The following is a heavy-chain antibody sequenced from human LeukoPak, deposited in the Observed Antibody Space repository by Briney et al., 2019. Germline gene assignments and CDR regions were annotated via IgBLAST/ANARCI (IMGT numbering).Heavy chain of an antibody. J-gene: IGHJ6*03. V-gene: IGHV4-34*01. CDR1: GESFSGYY. CDR2: INHSGST. Sequence: PSETLSLTCAVYGESFSGYYWSWIRQPPGKGLEWIGEINHSGSTNYNPSLKGRVTISVDTSKNQFSLKLRSVTAADTAVYYCVRTYYDFWSGYYTYYYYYMDVWGKGTTVTVSS. CDR3: VRTYYDFWSGYYTYYYYYMDV. D-gene: IGHD3-3*01.